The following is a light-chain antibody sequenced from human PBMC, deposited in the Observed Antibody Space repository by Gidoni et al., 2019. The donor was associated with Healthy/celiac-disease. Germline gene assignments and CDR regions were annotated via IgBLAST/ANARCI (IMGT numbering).Light chain of an antibody. CDR2: DAS. Sequence: EIVLTQSPATLSLSPGERATLACRASQSVSSYLAWYQQQPGQAPRLLIYDASNRATGIPARFSGSESGTDFTLTICSLEPEDFAVYCCQQRSNWPPITFGQGTRLEIK. CDR1: QSVSSY. V-gene: IGKV3-11*01. CDR3: QQRSNWPPIT. J-gene: IGKJ5*01.